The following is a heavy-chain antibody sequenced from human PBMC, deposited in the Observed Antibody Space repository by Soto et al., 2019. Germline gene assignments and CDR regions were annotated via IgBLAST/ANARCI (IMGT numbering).Heavy chain of an antibody. D-gene: IGHD3-22*01. CDR3: TTGLSNGYYNFDY. J-gene: IGHJ4*02. CDR2: IKGEADGGTT. V-gene: IGHV3-15*01. Sequence: PGGSLRLSCAASGFTFSNAWMSWVRQAPGKGLEWVGRIKGEADGGTTDYAAPVKGRITISRDHSKDTLYLHMNSLKIEDTAVYYCTTGLSNGYYNFDYWGQGTPVTVSS. CDR1: GFTFSNAW.